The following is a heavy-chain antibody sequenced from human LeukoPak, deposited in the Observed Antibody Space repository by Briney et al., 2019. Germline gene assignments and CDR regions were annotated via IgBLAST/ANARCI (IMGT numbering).Heavy chain of an antibody. J-gene: IGHJ4*02. CDR1: GYNFINYW. D-gene: IGHD6-13*01. Sequence: GESLKISCKGSGYNFINYWIGWVRRMPGKGLEWMGIIFPRDSDTRYSPSFQGQVTISADKSISTAYLQWNSLKASDTAMYYCARASWQLIQPYYFDYWGQGTLVTVSS. V-gene: IGHV5-51*01. CDR3: ARASWQLIQPYYFDY. CDR2: IFPRDSDT.